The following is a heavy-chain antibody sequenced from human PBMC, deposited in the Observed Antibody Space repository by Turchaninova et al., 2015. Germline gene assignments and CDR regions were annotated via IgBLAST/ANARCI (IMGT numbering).Heavy chain of an antibody. V-gene: IGHV1-2*06. J-gene: IGHJ5*02. D-gene: IGHD2-21*01. CDR2: INPNSGAT. CDR1: GYTVRSYS. Sequence: QVHLVQSGAAVKKPGASVQVSCKASGYTVRSYSMHWVRQAPGPGLEWMGRINPNSGATNYTXXFPXXXTMTRDTSXXTVXXXLSRLISXXTAVYYCTIEAGDFXLWGQGXLVTVSS. CDR3: TIEAGDFXL.